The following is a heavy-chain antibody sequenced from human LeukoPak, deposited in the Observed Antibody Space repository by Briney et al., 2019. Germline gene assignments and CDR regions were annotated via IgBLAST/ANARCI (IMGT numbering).Heavy chain of an antibody. Sequence: SETLSLTCAVSGGSMSVSNCWSWVRQPPGKGLEWIGEIYHSGSTNYNPSLKSRATISLAKSKNQFSLKLNSVTAADTAVYFCAKLQRLTMNSFDIWGQGALVTVSS. CDR1: GGSMSVSNC. J-gene: IGHJ3*02. CDR3: AKLQRLTMNSFDI. D-gene: IGHD3-22*01. CDR2: IYHSGST. V-gene: IGHV4-4*02.